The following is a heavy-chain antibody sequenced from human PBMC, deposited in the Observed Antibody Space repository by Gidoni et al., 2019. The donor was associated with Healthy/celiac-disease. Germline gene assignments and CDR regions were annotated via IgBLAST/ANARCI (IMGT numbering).Heavy chain of an antibody. D-gene: IGHD3-3*01. V-gene: IGHV3-7*01. Sequence: GKGLEWVANIKQDGSEKYYVDSVKGRFTISRDNAKNSLYLQMNSLRAEDTAVYYCARYYDFWSGSDAFDIWGQGTMVTVSS. CDR3: ARYYDFWSGSDAFDI. CDR2: IKQDGSEK. J-gene: IGHJ3*02.